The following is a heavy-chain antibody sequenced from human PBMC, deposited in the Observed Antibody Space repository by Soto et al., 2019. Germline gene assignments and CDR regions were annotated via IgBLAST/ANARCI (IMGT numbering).Heavy chain of an antibody. D-gene: IGHD3-10*01. CDR3: ARSPNYYYYGFDG. Sequence: QVQLQESGPGLVKPSETLSLTCTVSGGSVSSGTYFWSWIRQSPGKRLEWIAYIYYSGSTNYNPSLKSRATISVDTSKSQVSLTLTSVTAADAAVYYCARSPNYYYYGFDGWGQGTTVTVSS. V-gene: IGHV4-61*01. CDR1: GGSVSSGTYF. J-gene: IGHJ6*02. CDR2: IYYSGST.